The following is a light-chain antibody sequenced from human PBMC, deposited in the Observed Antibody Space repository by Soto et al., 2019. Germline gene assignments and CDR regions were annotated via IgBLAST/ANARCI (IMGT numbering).Light chain of an antibody. J-gene: IGKJ1*01. CDR2: GAS. CDR1: QNIGNN. Sequence: EIVMTQSPATLSVSPGESATLSCRASQNIGNNLAWYQQKPGQAPRLLIYGASIRATGIPGRFSGSGSGTEFTLTISSLQSEDFAGYYCQQYNDWPPGTFGQGTKVEIK. V-gene: IGKV3-15*01. CDR3: QQYNDWPPGT.